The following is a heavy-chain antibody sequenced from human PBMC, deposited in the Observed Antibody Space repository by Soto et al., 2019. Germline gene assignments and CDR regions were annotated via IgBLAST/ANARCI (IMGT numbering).Heavy chain of an antibody. CDR3: VKSPNYYYYGMDV. V-gene: IGHV5-51*01. J-gene: IGHJ6*02. Sequence: GESLKVPCRGSGYNFTSYGIGWVSQMPGKGLEWMGIIYPGVSDTRYSPSFQGQVTISADKSISTDYLQWSSLKASDTAMYYCVKSPNYYYYGMDVWGQGTTVSVS. CDR2: IYPGVSDT. CDR1: GYNFTSYG.